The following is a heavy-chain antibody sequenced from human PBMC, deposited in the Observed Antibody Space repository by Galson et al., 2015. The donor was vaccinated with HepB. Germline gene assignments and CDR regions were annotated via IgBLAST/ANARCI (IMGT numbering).Heavy chain of an antibody. CDR1: GYTFTSYG. CDR3: AIDLAPSFPGPTYSCDMDV. CDR2: ISAYNGNT. D-gene: IGHD1-1*01. Sequence: SVKVSCKASGYTFTSYGISWVRQAPGQGLEWMGRISAYNGNTNYAQKLQGRVTMTTDTSTSTAYLELRSLRSDDRAVYHCAIDLAPSFPGPTYSCDMDVWGHGTSVTASS. V-gene: IGHV1-18*04. J-gene: IGHJ6*03.